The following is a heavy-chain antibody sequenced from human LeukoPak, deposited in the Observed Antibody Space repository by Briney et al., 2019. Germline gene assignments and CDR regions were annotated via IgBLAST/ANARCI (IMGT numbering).Heavy chain of an antibody. CDR1: GGSISSSSYY. CDR3: ARHVGGYDADAFDI. Sequence: SETLSLTCTVSGGSISSSSYYWGWIRQPPGKGLEWTGSIYYSGSTYYNPSLKSRVTISVNTSKNQFSLKLSSVTAADTAVYYCARHVGGYDADAFDIWGQGTMVTVSS. J-gene: IGHJ3*02. D-gene: IGHD5-12*01. CDR2: IYYSGST. V-gene: IGHV4-39*01.